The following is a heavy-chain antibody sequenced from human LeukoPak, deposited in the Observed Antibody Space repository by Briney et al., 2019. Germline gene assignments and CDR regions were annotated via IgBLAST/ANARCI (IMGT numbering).Heavy chain of an antibody. J-gene: IGHJ6*02. CDR1: GGTFSSCA. D-gene: IGHD1-14*01. CDR3: ARENRGIYYYYYGMDV. V-gene: IGHV1-69*13. CDR2: IIPIFGTA. Sequence: SVKVSCKASGGTFSSCAISWVRQAPGQGLEWMGGIIPIFGTANYAQKFQGRVTITADESTSTAYMELSSLRSEDTAVYYCARENRGIYYYYYGMDVWGQGTTVTVSS.